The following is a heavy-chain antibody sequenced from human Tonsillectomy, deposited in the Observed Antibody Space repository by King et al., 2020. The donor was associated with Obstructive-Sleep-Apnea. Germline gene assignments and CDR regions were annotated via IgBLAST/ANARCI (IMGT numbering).Heavy chain of an antibody. V-gene: IGHV3-7*01. CDR1: GFTFSTYW. D-gene: IGHD3-9*01. CDR2: IKEDGSEK. J-gene: IGHJ6*04. CDR3: SGEGVGDYDSLTGSYYYYYGMDV. Sequence: VQLVESGGGLVQPGGSLRLSCAASGFTFSTYWMSWVRQAPGKGLEWVANIKEDGSEKYYVDSVKGRFTISRDNTKNSLYLQMNSLRAEDTAVYYCSGEGVGDYDSLTGSYYYYYGMDVWGEGTTVTVSS.